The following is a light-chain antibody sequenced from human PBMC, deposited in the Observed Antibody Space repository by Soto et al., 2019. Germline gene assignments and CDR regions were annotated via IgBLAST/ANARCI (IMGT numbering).Light chain of an antibody. J-gene: IGKJ1*01. V-gene: IGKV1-5*03. CDR2: KGS. CDR1: QSISTS. CDR3: QQYDTYPLT. Sequence: DIQMTQSPSTLSASVGDRVTITCRASQSISTSLAWFQQKPGKAPNLLIYKGSSLESGVPSRFSGSGSGTEFTLTISSLQPDDFATYYCQQYDTYPLTFGQGTKVEV.